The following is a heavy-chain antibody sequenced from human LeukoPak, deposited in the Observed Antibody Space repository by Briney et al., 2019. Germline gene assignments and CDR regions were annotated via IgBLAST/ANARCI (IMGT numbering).Heavy chain of an antibody. CDR3: ARGSSSWSELSAFDI. V-gene: IGHV4-30-2*01. Sequence: SQTLSLTCTVPGGSISSGGYYWSWIRQPPGKGLEWIGYIYHSGSTYYNPSLKSRVTISVDRSKNQFSLKLSSVTAADTAVYYCARGSSSWSELSAFDIWGQGTMVTVSS. D-gene: IGHD6-13*01. J-gene: IGHJ3*02. CDR1: GGSISSGGYY. CDR2: IYHSGST.